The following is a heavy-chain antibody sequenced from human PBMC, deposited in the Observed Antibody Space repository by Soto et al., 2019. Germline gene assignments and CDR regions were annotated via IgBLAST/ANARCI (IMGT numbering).Heavy chain of an antibody. CDR1: GGSISSYY. D-gene: IGHD4-17*01. J-gene: IGHJ4*02. Sequence: SETLSLTCTVSGGSISSYYWSWIRQPPGKGLEWIGYIYYSGSTNYNPSLESRVTISVDTSKNQFSLKLSSVTAADTAVYYCARHLKSRWYFDYWGQGTLVTVSS. V-gene: IGHV4-59*08. CDR3: ARHLKSRWYFDY. CDR2: IYYSGST.